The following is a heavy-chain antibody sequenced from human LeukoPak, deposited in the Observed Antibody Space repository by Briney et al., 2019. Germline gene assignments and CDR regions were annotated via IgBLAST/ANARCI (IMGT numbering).Heavy chain of an antibody. CDR3: ARVRSRHYDILTGYSDY. J-gene: IGHJ4*02. CDR1: GFTFSSYW. D-gene: IGHD3-9*01. Sequence: GGSLRLSCAASGFTFSSYWMSWVRQAPGKGLEWVANIKQDGSEKYYVDSVKGRFTISRDNAKNSLYLQMNSLRAEDTAVYYCARVRSRHYDILTGYSDYWGQGTLVTVSS. V-gene: IGHV3-7*01. CDR2: IKQDGSEK.